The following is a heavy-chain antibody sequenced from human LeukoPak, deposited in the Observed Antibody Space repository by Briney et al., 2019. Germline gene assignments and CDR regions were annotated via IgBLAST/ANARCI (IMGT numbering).Heavy chain of an antibody. CDR2: ISYDGSSK. CDR1: GFTFSSYG. V-gene: IGHV3-30*18. CDR3: AKGDGSGSYYRNWFDP. Sequence: GGSLRLSCAASGFTFSSYGMHWVRQAPGKGPEWVAVISYDGSSKYYADSVKGRFTISRDNSKNTLYLQMNSLRAEDTAVYYCAKGDGSGSYYRNWFDPWGQGTLVTVSS. D-gene: IGHD3-10*01. J-gene: IGHJ5*02.